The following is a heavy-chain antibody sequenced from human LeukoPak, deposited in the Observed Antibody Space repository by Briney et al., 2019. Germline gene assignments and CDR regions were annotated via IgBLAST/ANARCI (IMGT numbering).Heavy chain of an antibody. V-gene: IGHV4-39*07. CDR2: INHSGST. CDR1: GGSISGSSYY. J-gene: IGHJ4*02. D-gene: IGHD6-19*01. Sequence: SETLSLTCTVSGGSISGSSYYWGWIRQPPGKGLEWIGEINHSGSTNYNPSLKSRVTISVDTSKNQFSLKLSSVTAADTAVYYCAMCRGSGCPEFDYWGQGTLVTVSS. CDR3: AMCRGSGCPEFDY.